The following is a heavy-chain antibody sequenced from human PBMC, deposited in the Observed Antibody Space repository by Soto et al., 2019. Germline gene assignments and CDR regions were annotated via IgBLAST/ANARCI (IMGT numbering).Heavy chain of an antibody. CDR1: GGSISSGDYY. CDR3: ATSRLTGNRPFDY. Sequence: QVQLQESGPGLVKPSQTLSPTCTVSGGSISSGDYYWSWIRQPPGKGLEWIGYIYYSGSTYYNPSLKSRVTISVDTSKNQFSLKLSSVTAADTAVYYCATSRLTGNRPFDYWGQGTLVTVSS. D-gene: IGHD1-20*01. V-gene: IGHV4-30-4*01. CDR2: IYYSGST. J-gene: IGHJ4*02.